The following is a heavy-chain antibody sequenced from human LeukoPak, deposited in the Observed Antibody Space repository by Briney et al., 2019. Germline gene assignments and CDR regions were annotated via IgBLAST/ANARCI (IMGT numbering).Heavy chain of an antibody. CDR2: IWYDGRTK. CDR1: GFIFSNYG. J-gene: IGHJ4*02. D-gene: IGHD6-19*01. V-gene: IGHV3-33*01. CDR3: AREWGRIAVAGGPGY. Sequence: GGSLRLSCEVSGFIFSNYGMHWVRQAPGKELEWVALIWYDGRTKFHADSVRGRFTISIDNSANTLYLQMSSLRVEDTAVYYCAREWGRIAVAGGPGYWGQGALVTVSS.